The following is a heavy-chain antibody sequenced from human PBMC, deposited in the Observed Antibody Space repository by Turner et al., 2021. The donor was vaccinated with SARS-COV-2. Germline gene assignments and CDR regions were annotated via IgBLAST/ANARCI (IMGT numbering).Heavy chain of an antibody. CDR3: ARRHSGNYDAFDI. CDR2: IIPIMGIA. V-gene: IGHV1-69*10. CDR1: GGTFSSHV. D-gene: IGHD1-26*01. Sequence: QVQLVQSGAEVKTPGSSVKVSCTASGGTFSSHVISWVRQAPGQGLEGMGGIIPIMGIANYAQKFQGRVTITADKSTSTAYMELSSLRSEDTAVYYCARRHSGNYDAFDIWGQGTMVTVSS. J-gene: IGHJ3*02.